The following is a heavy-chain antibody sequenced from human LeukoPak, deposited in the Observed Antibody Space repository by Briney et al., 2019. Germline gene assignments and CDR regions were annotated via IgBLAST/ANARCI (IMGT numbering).Heavy chain of an antibody. CDR1: GYTFTNYD. D-gene: IGHD2-2*01. J-gene: IGHJ5*02. Sequence: ASVKVSCKASGYTFTNYDMNWVRQAAGQGLEWMGWINPNSGGTNYAQKFQGRVTMTRDTSISTAYMKPSRLRSDDTAVYYCAREEYQLLPVNWFDPWGQGTLVTVSS. CDR3: AREEYQLLPVNWFDP. CDR2: INPNSGGT. V-gene: IGHV1-2*02.